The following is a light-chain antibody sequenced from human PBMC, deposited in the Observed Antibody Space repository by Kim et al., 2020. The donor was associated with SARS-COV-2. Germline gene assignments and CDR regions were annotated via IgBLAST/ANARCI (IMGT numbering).Light chain of an antibody. CDR1: QSVSSNY. Sequence: EIVLTQSPGNLSLSPGERATLSCRASQSVSSNYLAWYQQKPGQAPRLLVYGASSRATGIPDRFSGSGSGTDFTLTISRLEPEDFAVYFCQQYATSPRTFGQGTKVDIK. V-gene: IGKV3-20*01. J-gene: IGKJ1*01. CDR2: GAS. CDR3: QQYATSPRT.